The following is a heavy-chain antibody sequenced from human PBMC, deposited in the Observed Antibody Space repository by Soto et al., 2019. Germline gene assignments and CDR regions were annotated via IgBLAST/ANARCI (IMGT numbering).Heavy chain of an antibody. J-gene: IGHJ4*02. Sequence: SVKFSCKASGGTFGSQGIAWVRQAPGQGLECMGGFIAMLGTPTYAKKVQGRATISAXXXXTXXXLXLXXLRXEDTGVYFCARAAMANFDYWGQGTVVTVSS. CDR1: GGTFGSQG. CDR2: FIAMLGTP. CDR3: ARAAMANFDY. V-gene: IGHV1-69*13. D-gene: IGHD5-18*01.